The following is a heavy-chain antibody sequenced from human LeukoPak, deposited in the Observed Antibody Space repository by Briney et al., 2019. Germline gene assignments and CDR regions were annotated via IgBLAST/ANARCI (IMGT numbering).Heavy chain of an antibody. J-gene: IGHJ4*02. CDR3: ARGITTQDY. Sequence: SETLSLTCAVYGGSFSGYYWSWIRQPPGKGLEWIGEINHSRSTNYNPSLKSRVTISVDTSKNQFSLKLSSVTAADTAVYYCARGITTQDYWGQGTLVTVSS. D-gene: IGHD3-22*01. CDR2: INHSRST. CDR1: GGSFSGYY. V-gene: IGHV4-34*01.